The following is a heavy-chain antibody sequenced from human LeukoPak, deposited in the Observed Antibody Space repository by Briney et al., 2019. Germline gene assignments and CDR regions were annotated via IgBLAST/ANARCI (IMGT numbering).Heavy chain of an antibody. CDR3: ARTPYNWNYLTKRYNWFDP. J-gene: IGHJ5*02. D-gene: IGHD1-7*01. V-gene: IGHV4-38-2*02. Sequence: SETLSLTCSVSGYSISSGYYWAWIRPAPGKGLEWIGCTSHSGSTYYNPSLKSRVTISVDTSKNQFSLKLSSVTAADTAVYYCARTPYNWNYLTKRYNWFDPWGQGTLVTVSS. CDR2: TSHSGST. CDR1: GYSISSGYY.